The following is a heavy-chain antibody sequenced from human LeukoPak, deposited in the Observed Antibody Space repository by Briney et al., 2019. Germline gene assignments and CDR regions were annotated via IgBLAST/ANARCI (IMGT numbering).Heavy chain of an antibody. Sequence: GGSLRLSCAASGFSLGDYWMNWVRQAPGKGLEWVSGINWNGGSTGYADSVKGRFTISRDNAKNSLYLQMNSLRAEDTALYYCARDKSLWSSSSYYYYYMDVWGKGTTVTVSS. J-gene: IGHJ6*03. V-gene: IGHV3-20*04. CDR1: GFSLGDYW. CDR2: INWNGGST. CDR3: ARDKSLWSSSSYYYYYMDV. D-gene: IGHD6-6*01.